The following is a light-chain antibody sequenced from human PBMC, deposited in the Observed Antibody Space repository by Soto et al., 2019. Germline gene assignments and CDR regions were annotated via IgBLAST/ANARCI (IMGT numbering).Light chain of an antibody. CDR2: EVS. CDR1: SSDIGAYNS. Sequence: QSVLTQPASVSGSPGQSITISCTGTSSDIGAYNSVSWYQQHPGKAPKLMIYEVSNQPSGVSNRFSASKSGNTASLTISGLQAEDEADYYCSSRTTSNPYVFGTGTKLPS. CDR3: SSRTTSNPYV. V-gene: IGLV2-14*01. J-gene: IGLJ1*01.